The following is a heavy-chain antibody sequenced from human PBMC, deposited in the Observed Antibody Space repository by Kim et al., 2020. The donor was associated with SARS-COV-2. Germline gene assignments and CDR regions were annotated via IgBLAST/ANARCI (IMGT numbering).Heavy chain of an antibody. J-gene: IGHJ4*02. D-gene: IGHD5-12*01. Sequence: GESLKISCKGSGYIFTSYWIAWVRQMPGKGLEWMGIIYPDDSDTRYSPSFQGQVTISADKSISTAYLQWSSLKASDPAMYYCARFQKVATGGDYWGQGTLVTVSS. CDR3: ARFQKVATGGDY. CDR2: IYPDDSDT. CDR1: GYIFTSYW. V-gene: IGHV5-51*01.